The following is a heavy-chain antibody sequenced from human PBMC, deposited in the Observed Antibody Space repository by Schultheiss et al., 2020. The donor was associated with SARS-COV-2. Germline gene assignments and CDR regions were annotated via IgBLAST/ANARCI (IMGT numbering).Heavy chain of an antibody. Sequence: GESLKISCTASGFTFGDYAMSWFRQAPGKGLEWVGFIRSKAYGGTTEYAASVKGRFTISRDDSKSIAYLQMNSLKTEDTAVYYCTWPNYVMDDYYYYGMDVWGQGTTVTVSS. CDR3: TWPNYVMDDYYYYGMDV. D-gene: IGHD1-7*01. J-gene: IGHJ6*02. V-gene: IGHV3-49*03. CDR2: IRSKAYGGTT. CDR1: GFTFGDYA.